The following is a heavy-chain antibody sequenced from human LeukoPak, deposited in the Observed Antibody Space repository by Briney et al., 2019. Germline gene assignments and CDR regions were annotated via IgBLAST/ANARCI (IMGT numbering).Heavy chain of an antibody. V-gene: IGHV4-34*01. CDR3: ARMRCGHTDNICYNY. J-gene: IGHJ4*02. Sequence: SGTLPLTCAVHGVSVSGYYWSWIRQSPGKGLEWIGEIYHSGYTNYNPSLKRRVTISAATSENQLSLRLTSVTAADTAVYYCARMRCGHTDNICYNYWGQGTLVTVSS. CDR2: IYHSGYT. D-gene: IGHD2-8*01. CDR1: GVSVSGYY.